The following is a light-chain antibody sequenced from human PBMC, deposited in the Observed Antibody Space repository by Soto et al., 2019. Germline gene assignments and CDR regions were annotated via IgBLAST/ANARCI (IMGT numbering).Light chain of an antibody. J-gene: IGKJ1*01. Sequence: DIQLTQSPSTLSASVGDRVTITCRASQGITGWLAWYQQKPGKAPKLLIFDASTLESGVPPRFTGSGSGTEFTLSISNLQPDDFATYYCQQYQRYRTFGHGTKVDIK. CDR2: DAS. CDR1: QGITGW. V-gene: IGKV1-5*01. CDR3: QQYQRYRT.